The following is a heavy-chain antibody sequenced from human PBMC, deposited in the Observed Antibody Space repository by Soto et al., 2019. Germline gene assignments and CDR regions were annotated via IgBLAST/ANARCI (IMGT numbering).Heavy chain of an antibody. CDR3: ARDSRATGAGAFDI. J-gene: IGHJ3*02. Sequence: PGGSLRLSCAASGFTFSSYAMHWVRQAPGKGLEWVAVISYDGSNIYYADSVKGRFTISRDNSKNALYLQMNSPRAEDTAAHYCARDSRATGAGAFDIWGLGTMVTVSS. V-gene: IGHV3-30-3*01. CDR1: GFTFSSYA. CDR2: ISYDGSNI. D-gene: IGHD3-10*01.